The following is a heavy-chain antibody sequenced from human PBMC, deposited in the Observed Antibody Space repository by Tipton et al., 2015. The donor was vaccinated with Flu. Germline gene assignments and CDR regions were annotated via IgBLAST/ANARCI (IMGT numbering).Heavy chain of an antibody. D-gene: IGHD1-26*01. CDR2: IYYSGST. Sequence: TLSLTCAVYGGSFSGYYWSWIRQPPGKGLEWIGSIYYSGSTYYNPSLKSRVTISVDTSKNQFSLKLSSVTAADTAVYYCASYSDWFDPWGQGTLVTVSS. V-gene: IGHV4-34*01. CDR1: GGSFSGYY. CDR3: ASYSDWFDP. J-gene: IGHJ5*02.